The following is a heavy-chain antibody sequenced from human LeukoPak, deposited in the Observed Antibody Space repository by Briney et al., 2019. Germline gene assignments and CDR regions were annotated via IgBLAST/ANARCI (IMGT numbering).Heavy chain of an antibody. CDR3: ARDRGYCSSTSCRRSFNYYYYGMDV. Sequence: PSETLSLTCTVSGGSISSYYWSWIRQPPGKGLEWIGYIYYSGSTNYNPSLKSRVTISVDTSKNQFSLKLSSVTAADTAVYYCARDRGYCSSTSCRRSFNYYYYGMDVWGQGTTVTVSS. CDR1: GGSISSYY. D-gene: IGHD2-2*01. J-gene: IGHJ6*02. V-gene: IGHV4-59*01. CDR2: IYYSGST.